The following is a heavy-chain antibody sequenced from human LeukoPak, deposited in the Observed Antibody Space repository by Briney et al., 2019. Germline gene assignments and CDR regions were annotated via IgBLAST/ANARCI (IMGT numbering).Heavy chain of an antibody. CDR3: ATKQWLAPPPDS. Sequence: GGSLSLTCAASGFTFSKYWILWVRQAPGKGLESVSRINTDGTVTTYADSVKGRFTVSTDNADNTMFLQMNSVRDEDTAVYYCATKQWLAPPPDSWGQGTPVTVSS. CDR2: INTDGTVT. J-gene: IGHJ5*01. V-gene: IGHV3-74*01. CDR1: GFTFSKYW. D-gene: IGHD6-19*01.